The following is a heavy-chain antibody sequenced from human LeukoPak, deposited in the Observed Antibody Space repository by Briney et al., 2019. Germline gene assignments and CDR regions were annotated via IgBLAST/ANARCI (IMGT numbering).Heavy chain of an antibody. CDR2: INPNSGGT. CDR1: GYTFTGYY. V-gene: IGHV1-2*02. D-gene: IGHD2-2*01. CDR3: ARDKRSSTKLYYYGMDV. Sequence: ASVKVSCKASGYTFTGYYMHWVRQAPGQGLEWMGWINPNSGGTNYAQKFQGRVTMTRDTSISTAYMELSRLRSDDTAVYYCARDKRSSTKLYYYGMDVWGQGTTVTVSS. J-gene: IGHJ6*02.